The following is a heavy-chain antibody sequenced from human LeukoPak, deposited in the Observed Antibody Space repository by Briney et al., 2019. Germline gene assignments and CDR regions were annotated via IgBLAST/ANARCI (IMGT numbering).Heavy chain of an antibody. CDR3: ARQSGVYSSGWYSGYYYGMDV. Sequence: NPSETLSLTCTVSGGSISSSSYYWGWIRQPPGKGLEWIGSIYYGGSTYYNPSLKSRVTISVDTSKNQFSLKLSSVTAADTAVYYCARQSGVYSSGWYSGYYYGMDVWGQGTTVTVSS. CDR2: IYYGGST. J-gene: IGHJ6*02. V-gene: IGHV4-39*01. CDR1: GGSISSSSYY. D-gene: IGHD6-19*01.